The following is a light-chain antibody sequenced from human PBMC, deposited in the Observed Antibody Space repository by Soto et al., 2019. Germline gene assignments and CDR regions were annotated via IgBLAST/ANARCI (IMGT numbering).Light chain of an antibody. J-gene: IGLJ1*01. V-gene: IGLV1-44*01. CDR1: SSNIGSNT. Sequence: QSVLTQPPSASGTPGQRVTISCSGSSSNIGSNTVNWYQQLPGTAPKLLIHANNRRPSGVPDRFSGSKSGTSASLAISWLQSEEADYYCAAWDDSLNGYVFGTGTKLTVL. CDR3: AAWDDSLNGYV. CDR2: ANN.